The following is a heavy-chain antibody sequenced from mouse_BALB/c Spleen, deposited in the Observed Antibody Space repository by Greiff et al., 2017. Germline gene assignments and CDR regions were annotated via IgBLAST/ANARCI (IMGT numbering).Heavy chain of an antibody. J-gene: IGHJ2*01. CDR2: ISSGGST. Sequence: EVKVVESGGGLVKPGGSLKLSCAASGFTFSSYAMSWVRQTPEKRLEWVASISSGGSTYYPDSVKGRFTISRDNARNILYLQMSSLRSEDTAMYYCARGGITTATGDYWGQGTTLTVSS. CDR3: ARGGITTATGDY. CDR1: GFTFSSYA. V-gene: IGHV5-6-5*01. D-gene: IGHD1-2*01.